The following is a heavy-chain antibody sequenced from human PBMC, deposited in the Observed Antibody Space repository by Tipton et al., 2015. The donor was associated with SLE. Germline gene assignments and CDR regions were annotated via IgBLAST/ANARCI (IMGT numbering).Heavy chain of an antibody. J-gene: IGHJ4*02. V-gene: IGHV3-30-3*01. CDR1: GFTFDDYA. CDR2: ISYDGSNK. CDR3: ARDLPLRDIVVVPAAILGGFDY. Sequence: SLRLSCAASGFTFDDYAMHWVRQAPGKGLEWVAVISYDGSNKYYADSVKGRFTISRDNSKNTLYLQMNSLRAEDTAVYYCARDLPLRDIVVVPAAILGGFDYWGQGTLVTVSS. D-gene: IGHD2-2*02.